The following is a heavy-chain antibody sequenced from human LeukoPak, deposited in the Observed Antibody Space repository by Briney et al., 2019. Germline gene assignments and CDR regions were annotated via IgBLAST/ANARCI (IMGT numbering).Heavy chain of an antibody. D-gene: IGHD3-22*01. CDR3: ARARNNYGSSSYSALDY. V-gene: IGHV3-33*01. Sequence: GRSLRLSCAASGFTFSSYGMHWVRQAPGKGLEWLAVIWYDGSNIYYADSVKGRFAISRDNSKNTLYLQMNSLRAEDTAVYYCARARNNYGSSSYSALDYWGQGTLVTVSS. CDR1: GFTFSSYG. CDR2: IWYDGSNI. J-gene: IGHJ4*02.